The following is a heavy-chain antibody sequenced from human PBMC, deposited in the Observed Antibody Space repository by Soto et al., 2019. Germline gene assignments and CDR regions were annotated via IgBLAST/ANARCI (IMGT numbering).Heavy chain of an antibody. J-gene: IGHJ6*02. D-gene: IGHD3-10*01. CDR1: GDSVSSNSAA. CDR2: TYYRSKWYN. V-gene: IGHV6-1*01. Sequence: SQTLSLTCAISGDSVSSNSAAWNWIRQSPSRGLEWLGRTYYRSKWYNDYAVSVKSRITINPDTSKNQFSLQLNSVTPEDTAVYYCARGVHRFDAPRGAYYHYRMDVWSQGTSVTVSS. CDR3: ARGVHRFDAPRGAYYHYRMDV.